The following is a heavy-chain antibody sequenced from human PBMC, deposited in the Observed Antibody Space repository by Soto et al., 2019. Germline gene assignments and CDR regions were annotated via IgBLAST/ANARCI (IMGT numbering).Heavy chain of an antibody. D-gene: IGHD6-19*01. V-gene: IGHV3-33*01. CDR2: IWYDGSNK. Sequence: GGSLRLSCAASGFTFSSYGMHWVRQAPGKGLEWVAVIWYDGSNKYYADSVKGRFTISRDNSKNTLYLQMNSLRAEDTAVYYCARDVAAHYYYYGMDVWGQGTTVTVSS. CDR3: ARDVAAHYYYYGMDV. CDR1: GFTFSSYG. J-gene: IGHJ6*02.